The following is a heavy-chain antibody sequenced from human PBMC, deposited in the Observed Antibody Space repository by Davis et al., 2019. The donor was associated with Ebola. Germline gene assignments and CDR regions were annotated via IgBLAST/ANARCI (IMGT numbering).Heavy chain of an antibody. Sequence: MPSETLSLTCAVSGGSISSSNWWSWVRQPPGKGLEWIGEIYHSGSTNYNPSLKSRVTISVDTSKNQFSLKLSSVTAADTAVYYCARVLYYYDSSGYLSGFFDYWGQGTLVTVSS. D-gene: IGHD3-22*01. CDR3: ARVLYYYDSSGYLSGFFDY. J-gene: IGHJ4*02. CDR1: GGSISSSNW. CDR2: IYHSGST. V-gene: IGHV4-4*02.